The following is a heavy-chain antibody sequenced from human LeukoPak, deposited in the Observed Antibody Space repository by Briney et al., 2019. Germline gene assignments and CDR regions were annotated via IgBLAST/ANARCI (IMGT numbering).Heavy chain of an antibody. CDR3: ATTTIRLGY. CDR1: GYSISSGYY. CDR2: IYHSGST. V-gene: IGHV4-38-2*02. Sequence: PSETLSLTCTVSGYSISSGYYWGWIRQPPKKGLEWIGSIYHSGSTYYNPSLKSRVTISVDTSKNQFSLKLSSVTAADTAVYYCATTTIRLGYWGQGTLVTVSS. J-gene: IGHJ4*02. D-gene: IGHD1-26*01.